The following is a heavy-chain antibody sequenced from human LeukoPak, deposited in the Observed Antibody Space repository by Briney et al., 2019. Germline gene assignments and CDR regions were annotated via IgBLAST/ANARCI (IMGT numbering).Heavy chain of an antibody. CDR3: ARVSSTEGWFDP. V-gene: IGHV1-8*03. D-gene: IGHD2-2*01. Sequence: ASVKVSCKASGYTFTSYDINWVRQATGQGLEWMGWMNPNSGNTGYAQKFQGRVTITRNTSISTAYMELSSLRSEDTAVYYCARVSSTEGWFDPWGQGTLVTVSS. J-gene: IGHJ5*02. CDR2: MNPNSGNT. CDR1: GYTFTSYD.